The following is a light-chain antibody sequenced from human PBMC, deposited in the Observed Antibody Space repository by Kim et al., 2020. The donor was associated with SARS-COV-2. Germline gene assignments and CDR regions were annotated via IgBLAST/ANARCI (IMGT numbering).Light chain of an antibody. J-gene: IGLJ2*01. CDR3: AAWDDTLNGSVI. CDR2: INN. Sequence: QTFTISFSGSNPNSGRNGVNWYHPVPGTAPQLLIYINNQRPSGVPDRFSGSKSGTSASLAISGLQSEDEGDYYCAAWDDTLNGSVIFGGGTQLTVL. CDR1: NPNSGRNG. V-gene: IGLV1-44*01.